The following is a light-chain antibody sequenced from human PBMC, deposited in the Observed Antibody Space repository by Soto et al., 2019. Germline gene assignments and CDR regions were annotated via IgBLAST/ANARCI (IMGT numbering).Light chain of an antibody. Sequence: EIGMTQSPATLSVSPGERVTLSCRASQSFISNLVWYHQKPGQAPRLLIYDASTRATGIPARYSGSGSGTEFNFTISSLQSEDFAVYFCQQYNKWPRTFGQGTKVDIK. CDR3: QQYNKWPRT. CDR1: QSFISN. V-gene: IGKV3-15*01. CDR2: DAS. J-gene: IGKJ1*01.